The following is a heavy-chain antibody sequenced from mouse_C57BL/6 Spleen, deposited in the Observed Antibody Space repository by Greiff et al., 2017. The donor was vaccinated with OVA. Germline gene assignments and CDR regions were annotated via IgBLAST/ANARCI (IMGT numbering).Heavy chain of an antibody. CDR2: IYPRSGNT. CDR1: GYTFTSYG. D-gene: IGHD1-1*01. CDR3: ARVYGSSPWFAY. J-gene: IGHJ3*01. V-gene: IGHV1-81*01. Sequence: QVQLQQSGAELARPGASVKLSCKASGYTFTSYGISWVKQRTGQGLEWIGEIYPRSGNTYYNEKFKGKATLTADKSSSTAYMELRSLTSEDSAFYFCARVYGSSPWFAYWGQGTLVTVSA.